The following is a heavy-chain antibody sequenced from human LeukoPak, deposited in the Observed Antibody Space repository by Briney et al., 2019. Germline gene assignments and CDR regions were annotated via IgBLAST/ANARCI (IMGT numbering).Heavy chain of an antibody. CDR2: IKPDGTTK. CDR3: ARDSRDSSGSNWFDP. V-gene: IGHV3-7*03. J-gene: IGHJ5*02. D-gene: IGHD3-22*01. CDR1: GFPFSSYS. Sequence: GGSLRLSCAASGFPFSSYSMTWVRQAPGKGLEWVANIKPDGTTKFYVDSVKGRFTISRDNALNSLYLQMNSLRAEDTAVYYCARDSRDSSGSNWFDPWGQGTLVTVSS.